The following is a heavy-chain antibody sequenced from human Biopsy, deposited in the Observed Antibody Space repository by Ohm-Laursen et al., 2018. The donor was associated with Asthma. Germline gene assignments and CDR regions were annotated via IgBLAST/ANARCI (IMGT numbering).Heavy chain of an antibody. V-gene: IGHV3-7*02. J-gene: IGHJ6*02. CDR2: LGPDASET. CDR1: GFNFNIQW. CDR3: ASLHYFGMNV. Sequence: SLRLSCAASGFNFNIQWMSWVRQAPGKGLEWMANLGPDASETYSVDSMKGRLTVSRDNAKTSIFLQLNTLRVEDTAVYYCASLHYFGMNVWGQGTTATVSS.